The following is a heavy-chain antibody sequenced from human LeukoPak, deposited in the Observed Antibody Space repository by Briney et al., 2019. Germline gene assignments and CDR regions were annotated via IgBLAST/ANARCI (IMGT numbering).Heavy chain of an antibody. CDR3: ARAFVEMATITYDYYGMDV. V-gene: IGHV1-46*01. J-gene: IGHJ6*02. Sequence: ASVKVSCKASGYTFTSNYIHWVRQAPGQGLEWMGMIYPRDGSTSYAQKFQGRVTVTRDTSTSTVHMELSGLRAEDTAVYYCARAFVEMATITYDYYGMDVWGQGTTVTVSS. CDR1: GYTFTSNY. D-gene: IGHD5-24*01. CDR2: IYPRDGST.